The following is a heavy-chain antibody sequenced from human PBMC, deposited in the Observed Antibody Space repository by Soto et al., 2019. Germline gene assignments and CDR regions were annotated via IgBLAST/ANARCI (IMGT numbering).Heavy chain of an antibody. CDR1: GYSFTSYW. V-gene: IGHV5-51*01. CDR2: IYPGDSDT. J-gene: IGHJ3*02. D-gene: IGHD2-15*01. CDR3: ARQCGGSGGSCYNAFDI. Sequence: PGESLKISCKGSGYSFTSYWIGWVRQMPGKGLEWMVIIYPGDSDTRYSPSFQGQVTISADKSIGTAYLQWSSLKASDTAMYYCARQCGGSGGSCYNAFDIWGQGTMVTVSS.